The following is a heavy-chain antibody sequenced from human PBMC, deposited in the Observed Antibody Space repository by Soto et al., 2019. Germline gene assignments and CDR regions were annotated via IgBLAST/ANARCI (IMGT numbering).Heavy chain of an antibody. CDR1: GGSISSGDYY. J-gene: IGHJ4*02. Sequence: SETLSLTCTVSGGSISSGDYYWSWIRQPPGKGLEWIGYIYYSGSTYYNPSLKSRVTISVDTSKNQFSLKLSSVTAADTAVYYCARVGKYQLLRYFDYWGQGTLVTVSS. D-gene: IGHD2-2*01. V-gene: IGHV4-30-4*01. CDR2: IYYSGST. CDR3: ARVGKYQLLRYFDY.